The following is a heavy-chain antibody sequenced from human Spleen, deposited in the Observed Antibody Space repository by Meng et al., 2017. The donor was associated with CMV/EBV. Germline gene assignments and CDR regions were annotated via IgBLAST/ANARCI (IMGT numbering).Heavy chain of an antibody. Sequence: SGYTCTGYQVHWRRQAPGQGLEWMAWLNPNRGATREAQKFQGRLTMTGDTSLSTAYMEMSSLRSDDTAVYFCARGYAKGPLRSFDYWGQGTLVTVSS. J-gene: IGHJ4*02. CDR1: GYTCTGYQ. V-gene: IGHV1-2*02. CDR2: LNPNRGAT. D-gene: IGHD5-12*01. CDR3: ARGYAKGPLRSFDY.